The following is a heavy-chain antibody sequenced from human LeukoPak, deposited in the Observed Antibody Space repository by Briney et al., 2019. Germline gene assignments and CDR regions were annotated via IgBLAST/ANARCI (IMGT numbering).Heavy chain of an antibody. Sequence: GASVKVSCKASGGTFSSYAISWVRQAPGQGLEWLGRINPNSGGTNYAQKFQGRVTMTRDTSITTAYMELSRLRSDDTAVYYCAGDHNSGLDYWGQGTLVTVSS. J-gene: IGHJ4*02. D-gene: IGHD6-19*01. CDR3: AGDHNSGLDY. CDR1: GGTFSSYA. V-gene: IGHV1-2*06. CDR2: INPNSGGT.